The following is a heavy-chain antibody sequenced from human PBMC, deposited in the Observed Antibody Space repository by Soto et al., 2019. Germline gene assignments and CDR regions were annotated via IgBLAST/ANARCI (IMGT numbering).Heavy chain of an antibody. CDR1: GGSISSGGYY. CDR3: ARYRGGGGDY. Sequence: QVQLQESGPGLVKPSQTLSLTCTVSGGSISSGGYYWSWIRRHPGKGLEWIGYIYYSGSTYYYPSPKSRVTKSVDTSKNQFSLKLSSVTASDTAVYYCARYRGGGGDYWGQGTLVTVSS. D-gene: IGHD3-10*01. V-gene: IGHV4-31*03. J-gene: IGHJ4*02. CDR2: IYYSGST.